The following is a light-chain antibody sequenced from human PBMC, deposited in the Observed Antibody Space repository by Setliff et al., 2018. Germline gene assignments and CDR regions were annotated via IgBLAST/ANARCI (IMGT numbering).Light chain of an antibody. J-gene: IGLJ2*01. CDR1: SSDVGGYNY. V-gene: IGLV2-11*01. Sequence: QSALTQPRSVSGSPGQSVTISCTGTSSDVGGYNYVSWYQQHPGKAPKLMIYDVSKRPSGVPDRFSASKSGNTASLTISGLQAEDEADYYCCSYAGSYTSFGGGTKGTVL. CDR2: DVS. CDR3: CSYAGSYTS.